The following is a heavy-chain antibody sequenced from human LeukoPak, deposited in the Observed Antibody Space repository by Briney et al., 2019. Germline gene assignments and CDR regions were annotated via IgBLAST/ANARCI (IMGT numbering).Heavy chain of an antibody. CDR2: ISYDGSNK. D-gene: IGHD6-19*01. J-gene: IGHJ4*02. Sequence: PGGSLRLSCAASGFTFSSYGMHWVRQAPGKGLEWVAVISYDGSNKYYADSVKGRFTISRDNSKNTLYLQMNSLRAEDTAVYYCARDTLAVAGFDYWGQGTLVTVSS. V-gene: IGHV3-30*03. CDR3: ARDTLAVAGFDY. CDR1: GFTFSSYG.